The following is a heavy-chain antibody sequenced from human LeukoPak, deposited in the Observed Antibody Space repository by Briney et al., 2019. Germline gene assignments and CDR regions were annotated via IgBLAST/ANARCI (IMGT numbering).Heavy chain of an antibody. J-gene: IGHJ4*02. D-gene: IGHD1-26*01. CDR1: GGSISSYY. V-gene: IGHV4-39*01. Sequence: SETLSLTCTVSGGSISSYYWGWVRQPPGKGLDWIGSIYYSGSTYYNPSLRSRVSLSVDTSKNQFSLKLSSVTAADTAVYYCARHVGAGSYFDYWGQGTLVTVSS. CDR3: ARHVGAGSYFDY. CDR2: IYYSGST.